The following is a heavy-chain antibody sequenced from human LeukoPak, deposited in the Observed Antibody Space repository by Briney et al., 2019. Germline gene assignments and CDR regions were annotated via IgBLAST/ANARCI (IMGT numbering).Heavy chain of an antibody. CDR2: INHSGST. Sequence: SETLSLTCAVYGGSFSGYYWSWIRQPPGKGLEWIGEINHSGSTNYKPSLKSRVTISVDTSKNQFSLKLSSVTAADTAVYYCASRTSGYDLGYYFDYWGQGTLVTVSS. CDR3: ASRTSGYDLGYYFDY. V-gene: IGHV4-34*01. D-gene: IGHD5-12*01. CDR1: GGSFSGYY. J-gene: IGHJ4*02.